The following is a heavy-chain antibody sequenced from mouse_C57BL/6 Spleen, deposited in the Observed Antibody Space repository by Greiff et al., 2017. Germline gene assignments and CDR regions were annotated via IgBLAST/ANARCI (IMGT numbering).Heavy chain of an antibody. D-gene: IGHD2-2*01. CDR2: IYPGSGST. V-gene: IGHV1-55*01. CDR3: ARDGVTTEGPGY. J-gene: IGHJ2*01. Sequence: VQLQQSGAELVKPGASVKMSCQASGYTFTSYWITWVKQRPGQGLEWIGDIYPGSGSTNYNEKFKSKATLTVDTSSSTAYMQLSSLTSEDSAVYYCARDGVTTEGPGYWRQGTTLTVSS. CDR1: GYTFTSYW.